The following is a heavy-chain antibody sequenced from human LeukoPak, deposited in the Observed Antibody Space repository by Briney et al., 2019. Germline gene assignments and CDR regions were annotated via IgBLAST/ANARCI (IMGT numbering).Heavy chain of an antibody. CDR2: TYYSGST. V-gene: IGHV4-59*11. Sequence: SETLSLTCNVSGGSISSHHWSWIRQPPGKGLEWIGHTYYSGSTNYNPSLKSRVTISVDTSKNQFSLKLSSVTAADTAVYYCAREGSYYYYGMDVWGQGTTVTVSS. D-gene: IGHD1-26*01. CDR1: GGSISSHH. CDR3: AREGSYYYYGMDV. J-gene: IGHJ6*02.